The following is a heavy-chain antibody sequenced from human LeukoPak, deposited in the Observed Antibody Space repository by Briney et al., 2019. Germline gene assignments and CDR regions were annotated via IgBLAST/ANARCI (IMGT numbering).Heavy chain of an antibody. CDR1: GYTFTTYD. D-gene: IGHD3-10*01. V-gene: IGHV1-8*01. Sequence: GASVKVSCKASGYTFTTYDLNWVRQATGQGLEWMGWMNPNSGNTGYAQKFQGRVTMTEDTSTDTAYMELSSLRSDDTAVYFCATPPRGHLFDSWGQGTLVTVSS. J-gene: IGHJ4*02. CDR2: MNPNSGNT. CDR3: ATPPRGHLFDS.